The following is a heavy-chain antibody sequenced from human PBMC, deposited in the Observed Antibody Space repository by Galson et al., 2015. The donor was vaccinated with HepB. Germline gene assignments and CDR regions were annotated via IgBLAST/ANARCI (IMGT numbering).Heavy chain of an antibody. CDR2: MNPNSGNT. D-gene: IGHD1-7*01. V-gene: IGHV1-8*01. CDR1: GYTFTSYD. Sequence: SVKVSCKASGYTFTSYDINWVRQATGQGLEWMGWMNPNSGNTGYAQKFQGRVTMTRNTSISTAYMELSSLRSEDTAVYYCAAVRTGTTDYFDYWGQGTLVTVSS. J-gene: IGHJ4*02. CDR3: AAVRTGTTDYFDY.